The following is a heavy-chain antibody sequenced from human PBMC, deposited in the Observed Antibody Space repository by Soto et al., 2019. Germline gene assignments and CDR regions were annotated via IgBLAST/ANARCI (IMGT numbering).Heavy chain of an antibody. CDR2: ISGSGGST. Sequence: GGSLRLSCAASGFTFSSYAMSWVRQAPGKGLEWVSAISGSGGSTYYADSVKGRFTISRDNSKNTLYLQMNSLRAEDTAVYYCAKIWFGDEIYYYYYMDVWGKGTTVTVSS. CDR3: AKIWFGDEIYYYYYMDV. D-gene: IGHD3-10*01. V-gene: IGHV3-23*01. CDR1: GFTFSSYA. J-gene: IGHJ6*03.